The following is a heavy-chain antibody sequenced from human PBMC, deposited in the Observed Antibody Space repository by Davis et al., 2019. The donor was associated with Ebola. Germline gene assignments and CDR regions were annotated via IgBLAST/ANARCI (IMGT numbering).Heavy chain of an antibody. Sequence: PGGSLRLSCAASGFTFSSFGMSWVRRAPGKGLEWISAMSASGGVTHYADSVKGRFAISRDNSKNTLYLQMNSLRAEDTAVYYCAKSSVAGTSGMDVWGQGTTVTVSS. D-gene: IGHD6-19*01. V-gene: IGHV3-23*01. J-gene: IGHJ6*02. CDR2: MSASGGVT. CDR1: GFTFSSFG. CDR3: AKSSVAGTSGMDV.